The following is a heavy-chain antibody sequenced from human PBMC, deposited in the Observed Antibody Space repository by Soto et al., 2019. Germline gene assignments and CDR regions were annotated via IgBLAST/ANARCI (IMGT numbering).Heavy chain of an antibody. CDR1: GGTFSSYA. CDR2: IIPIFGTA. V-gene: IGHV1-69*13. CDR3: ARSMVRGVIRPDYYYYGMDV. Sequence: ASVKVSCKASGGTFSSYAISWVRQAPGQGLEWMGGIIPIFGTANYAQKFQGRVTITADESTSTAYMELSSLRSEDTAVYYCARSMVRGVIRPDYYYYGMDVWAQGTTVTVTS. J-gene: IGHJ6*01. D-gene: IGHD3-10*01.